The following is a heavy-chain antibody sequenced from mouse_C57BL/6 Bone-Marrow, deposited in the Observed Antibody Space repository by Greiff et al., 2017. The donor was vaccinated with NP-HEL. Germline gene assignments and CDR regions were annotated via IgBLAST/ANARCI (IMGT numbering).Heavy chain of an antibody. Sequence: EVQVVESGGGLVKPGGSLKLSCAASGFTFSSYAMSWVRQTPEKRLEWVATISDGGSYTYYPDNVKGRFTISRDNAKNNLYLQMSHLRSEDTAMYYCARDKEGYGGWFAYWGQGTLVTVSA. J-gene: IGHJ3*01. V-gene: IGHV5-4*01. D-gene: IGHD1-2*01. CDR3: ARDKEGYGGWFAY. CDR1: GFTFSSYA. CDR2: ISDGGSYT.